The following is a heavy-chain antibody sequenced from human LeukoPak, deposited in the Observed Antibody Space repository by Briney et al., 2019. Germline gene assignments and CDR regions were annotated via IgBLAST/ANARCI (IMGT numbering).Heavy chain of an antibody. D-gene: IGHD5-24*01. V-gene: IGHV3-30-3*01. CDR1: GFTFSSYA. CDR3: ARDLEMATIQNYYGMDV. J-gene: IGHJ6*02. CDR2: ISYDGSNK. Sequence: SGGSLRLSCAASGFTFSSYAMHWVRQAPGKGLEWVAVISYDGSNKYYADSVKGRFTISRDNSKNTLYLQMNSLRAEDTAVYYCARDLEMATIQNYYGMDVWGQGTTVTVSS.